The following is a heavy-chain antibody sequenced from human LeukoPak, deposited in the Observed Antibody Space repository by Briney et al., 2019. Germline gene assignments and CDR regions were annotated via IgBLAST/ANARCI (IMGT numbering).Heavy chain of an antibody. V-gene: IGHV1-69*13. CDR1: GYTFMYY. D-gene: IGHD2-2*01. Sequence: GASVKVSCKASGYTFMYYIHWVRQAPGQGLEWMGGIIPIFGTANYAQKFQGRVTITADESTSTAYMELSSLRSEDTAVYYCATTSPGIVVVPAAPPYYYYYYMDVWGKGTTVTISS. J-gene: IGHJ6*03. CDR2: IIPIFGTA. CDR3: ATTSPGIVVVPAAPPYYYYYYMDV.